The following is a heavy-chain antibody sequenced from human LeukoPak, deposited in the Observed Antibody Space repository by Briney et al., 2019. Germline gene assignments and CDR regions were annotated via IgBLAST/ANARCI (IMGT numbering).Heavy chain of an antibody. CDR2: IYYSGST. J-gene: IGHJ6*03. CDR3: AKVVAAAGTPYYYYYMDV. D-gene: IGHD6-13*01. CDR1: GGSISSGGYS. Sequence: SETLSLTCAVSGGSISSGGYSWSWIRQPPGKGLEWIGYIYYSGSTYYNPSLKSRVTISVDTSKNQFSLKLSSVTTADTAVYYCAKVVAAAGTPYYYYYMDVWGKGTTVTVSS. V-gene: IGHV4-30-4*07.